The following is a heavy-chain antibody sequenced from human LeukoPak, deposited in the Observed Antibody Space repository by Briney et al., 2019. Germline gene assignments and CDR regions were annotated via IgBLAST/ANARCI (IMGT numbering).Heavy chain of an antibody. V-gene: IGHV4-34*01. CDR3: ARVGEYCSSTSCYYIFDY. CDR2: INHSGST. CDR1: GGSFSGYY. D-gene: IGHD2-2*01. J-gene: IGHJ4*02. Sequence: SETLSLTCAVYGGSFSGYYWSWIRQPPGKGLEWIGEINHSGSTTYNPSLKSRVTISVDTSKNQFSLKLSSVAAADTAVYYCARVGEYCSSTSCYYIFDYWGQGTLVTVSS.